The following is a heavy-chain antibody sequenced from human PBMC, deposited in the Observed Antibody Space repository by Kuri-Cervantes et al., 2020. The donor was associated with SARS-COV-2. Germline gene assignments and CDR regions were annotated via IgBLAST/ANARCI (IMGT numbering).Heavy chain of an antibody. V-gene: IGHV3-15*01. CDR3: AADVPDFRPQIDY. Sequence: GGSLRLSCAASGFTFSSAWMSWVRQAPGKGLEWVGRVRADGTTEFASPVKGRFTISRDASQTTLYLQMDSLQSEDTGVYLCAADVPDFRPQIDYWGQGTLVTVSS. J-gene: IGHJ4*02. CDR1: GFTFSSAW. CDR2: VRADGTT.